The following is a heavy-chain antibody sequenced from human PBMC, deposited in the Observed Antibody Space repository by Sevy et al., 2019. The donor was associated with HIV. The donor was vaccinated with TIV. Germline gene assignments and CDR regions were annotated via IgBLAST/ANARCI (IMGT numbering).Heavy chain of an antibody. CDR2: IWYGGSSK. V-gene: IGHV3-33*01. J-gene: IGHJ4*02. CDR1: GFTFSSYG. CDR3: ARGANYYDSSGSQPNFDY. D-gene: IGHD3-22*01. Sequence: GGSLRLSCAASGFTFSSYGMHWVRQAPGKGLEWVALIWYGGSSKYYADSVKGRFTLSRDNSKNTLYLQMNSLRAEDTAVYSCARGANYYDSSGSQPNFDYWGQGTLVTVSS.